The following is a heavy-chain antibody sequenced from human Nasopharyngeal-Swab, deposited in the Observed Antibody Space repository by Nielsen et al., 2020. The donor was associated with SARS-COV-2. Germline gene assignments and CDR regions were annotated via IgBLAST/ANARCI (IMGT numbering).Heavy chain of an antibody. CDR1: GGSISSYY. CDR2: IYYSGST. V-gene: IGHV4-59*13. CDR3: AREGDAFDI. Sequence: SETLSLTCTVSGGSISSYYWSWIRQPPGKGLEWIGYIYYSGSTNYNPSLKSRVTISVDTSKNRFSLKLSSVTAADTAVYYCAREGDAFDIWGQGTMVTVSS. J-gene: IGHJ3*02.